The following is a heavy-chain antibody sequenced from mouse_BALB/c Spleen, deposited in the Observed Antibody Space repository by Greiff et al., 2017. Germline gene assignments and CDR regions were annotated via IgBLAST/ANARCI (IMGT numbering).Heavy chain of an antibody. CDR1: GYSFTGYY. J-gene: IGHJ3*01. CDR2: INPYNGAT. CDR3: AREERGAWFAY. Sequence: EVQLQQSGPELVKPGASVKISCKASGYSFTGYYMHWVKQSHVKSLEWIGRINPYNGATSYNQNFKDKASLTVDKSSSTAYMELHSLTSEDSAVYYCAREERGAWFAYWGQGTLVTVSA. V-gene: IGHV1-26*01.